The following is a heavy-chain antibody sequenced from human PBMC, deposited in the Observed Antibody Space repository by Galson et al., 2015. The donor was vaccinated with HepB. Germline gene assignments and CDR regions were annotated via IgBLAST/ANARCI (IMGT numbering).Heavy chain of an antibody. CDR3: ARYQGDWGAFDI. D-gene: IGHD7-27*01. CDR1: GFTFGGYG. J-gene: IGHJ3*02. CDR2: IWDDGSKQ. V-gene: IGHV3-33*01. Sequence: SLRLSCAASGFTFGGYGMNWVRQAPGQGLEWVAVIWDDGSKQYYADSVKGRFTICRDNSGNTLYMRMNSLRVEDTAVYYCARYQGDWGAFDIWGQGTMVTVSS.